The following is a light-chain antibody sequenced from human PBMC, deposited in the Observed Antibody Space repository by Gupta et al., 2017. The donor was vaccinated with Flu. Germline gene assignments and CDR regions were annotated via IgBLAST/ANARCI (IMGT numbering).Light chain of an antibody. CDR2: ADQ. V-gene: IGLV3-10*01. CDR1: ALPKKD. CDR3: FSTASTGNHWV. J-gene: IGLJ3*02. Sequence: SYELTQPPSVSVSPGQTATITSSGDALPKKDAYCYQQKSGQAPVLGHDADQQRPPGIPTRFSGSSSGTIATPTLTEAQVEDEADDDYFSTASTGNHWVFGGGTKVTVL.